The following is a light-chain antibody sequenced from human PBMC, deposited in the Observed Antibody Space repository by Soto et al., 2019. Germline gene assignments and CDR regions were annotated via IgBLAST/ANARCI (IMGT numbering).Light chain of an antibody. J-gene: IGKJ1*01. CDR1: QSINTW. CDR2: DGS. Sequence: DIQMTQSPSTLSASVGDRIIITCRASQSINTWLVWYQQKPGEAPKLLIYDGSTLERGVPSRFSGSGSGTEFTLTISRLQPDDFATFYCQQYKTYSRTFGQGTKVEVK. CDR3: QQYKTYSRT. V-gene: IGKV1-5*03.